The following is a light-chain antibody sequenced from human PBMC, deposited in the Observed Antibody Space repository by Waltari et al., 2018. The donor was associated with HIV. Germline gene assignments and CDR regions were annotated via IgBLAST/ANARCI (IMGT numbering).Light chain of an antibody. J-gene: IGLJ3*02. CDR1: RLESRY. Sequence: SYDLTQPPSVSVSPGQTASIACSGDRLESRYVCWYQQKPCQSPVLVIFQDGKRPSGLPERFAGSNAGNTATLTISGTQAMDEADYYCQAWDSSSGGVFGGGTRLTVL. CDR3: QAWDSSSGGV. V-gene: IGLV3-1*01. CDR2: QDG.